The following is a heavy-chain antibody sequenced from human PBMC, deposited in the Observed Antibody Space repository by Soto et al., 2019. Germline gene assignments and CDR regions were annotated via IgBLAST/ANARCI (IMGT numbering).Heavy chain of an antibody. V-gene: IGHV4-59*08. Sequence: SETLSLTCTVSGGSISSYYWSWIRQPPGKGLEWIGYIYYSGSTNYNPSLKSRVTISVDTSKNQFSLKLSSVTAADTAVYYCARRDTATDFDYWGQGTLVTSPQ. D-gene: IGHD5-18*01. CDR2: IYYSGST. CDR3: ARRDTATDFDY. J-gene: IGHJ4*02. CDR1: GGSISSYY.